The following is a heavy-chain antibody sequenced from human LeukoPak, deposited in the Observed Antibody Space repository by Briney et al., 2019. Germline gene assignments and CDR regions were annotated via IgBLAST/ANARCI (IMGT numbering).Heavy chain of an antibody. J-gene: IGHJ4*02. CDR1: GGSISSESY. CDR2: IYYSGRT. D-gene: IGHD2-15*01. Sequence: AETLSLTCAASGGSISSESYCGCIRQPPGKGLEWTGNIYYSGRTYYNPSLKSRVTISVEKSKNQFSLNLSSVTAADTAVYYCARDTHLDYWGQGTLVTVSA. CDR3: ARDTHLDY. V-gene: IGHV4-39*02.